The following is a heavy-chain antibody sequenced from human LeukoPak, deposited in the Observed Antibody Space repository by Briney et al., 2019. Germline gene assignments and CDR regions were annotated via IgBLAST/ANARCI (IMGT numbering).Heavy chain of an antibody. D-gene: IGHD1-26*01. CDR3: ANRVWVGAMGYFDY. Sequence: GGSLRLSCAASGFTFSSYAMSWVRQAPGKGLEWVSAISGSGGSTYYADSVKGRSTISRDNSKNTLYLQMNSLRAEDTAVYYCANRVWVGAMGYFDYWGQGTLVTVSS. CDR2: ISGSGGST. J-gene: IGHJ4*02. V-gene: IGHV3-23*01. CDR1: GFTFSSYA.